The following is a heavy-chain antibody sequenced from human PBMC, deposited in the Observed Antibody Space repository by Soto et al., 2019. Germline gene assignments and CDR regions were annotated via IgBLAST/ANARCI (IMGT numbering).Heavy chain of an antibody. V-gene: IGHV4-61*01. CDR1: GGSVSSGSYY. D-gene: IGHD1-1*01. J-gene: IGHJ6*02. CDR2: IYYSGST. CDR3: ARYRWNDGQKHYYYYYGMDV. Sequence: SETLSLTCTVSGGSVSSGSYYWSWIRQPPGKGLEWIGYIYYSGSTNYNPSLKSRVTISVDTSKNQFSLKLSSVTAADTAVYYCARYRWNDGQKHYYYYYGMDVWGQGTTVTVSS.